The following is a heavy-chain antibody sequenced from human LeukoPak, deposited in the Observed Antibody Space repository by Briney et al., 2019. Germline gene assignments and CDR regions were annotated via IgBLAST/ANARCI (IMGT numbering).Heavy chain of an antibody. CDR3: ARGRIQLWLYYYYYMDV. J-gene: IGHJ6*03. CDR1: GGTFSSYA. V-gene: IGHV1-69*05. Sequence: SVKVSCKASGGTFSSYAISWVRQAPGQGLEWMGGIIPIFGTANYAQKFQGRVTIPTDESTSTAYMELSSLRSEDTAVYYCARGRIQLWLYYYYYMDVWGKGTTVTVSS. CDR2: IIPIFGTA. D-gene: IGHD5-18*01.